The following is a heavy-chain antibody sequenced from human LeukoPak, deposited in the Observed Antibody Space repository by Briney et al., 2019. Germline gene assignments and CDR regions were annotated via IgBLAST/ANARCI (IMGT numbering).Heavy chain of an antibody. Sequence: PSETLSLTCSASGASTSSRYWSWIRQSPGRTLEWIGHIYNGRSTKYNPSLTSRVTISVDTSKNQFSLRMTSVTAADTATYYCAQTTGWPGFDFWGPGALVTVSS. CDR1: GASTSSRY. V-gene: IGHV4-59*08. D-gene: IGHD6-19*01. J-gene: IGHJ4*02. CDR2: IYNGRST. CDR3: AQTTGWPGFDF.